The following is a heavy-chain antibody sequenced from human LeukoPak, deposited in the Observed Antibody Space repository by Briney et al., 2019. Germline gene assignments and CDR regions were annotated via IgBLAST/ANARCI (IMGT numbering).Heavy chain of an antibody. D-gene: IGHD6-6*01. CDR2: ISYSGCT. CDR1: GASISSSSSY. Sequence: SETLSLTCTVSGASISSSSSYWGWFRQPPGKGLEWIGSISYSGCTYYSPSLKSRVTISVDTSKNQFSLKLSSVTAADTAVYYCARTTDASITAHWGQGTLVTVSS. CDR3: ARTTDASITAH. J-gene: IGHJ4*02. V-gene: IGHV4-39*01.